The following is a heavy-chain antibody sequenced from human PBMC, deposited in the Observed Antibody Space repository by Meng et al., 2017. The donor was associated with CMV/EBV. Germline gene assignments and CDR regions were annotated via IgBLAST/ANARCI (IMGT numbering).Heavy chain of an antibody. Sequence: GGSLRLSCAASGFTFSSYWMSWVRQAPGKGLEWVSAISGSGGSTYYADSVKGRFTISRDNSKNTLYLQMNSLRAEDTAVYYCARFDSSGSFLDYWGQGTLVTVSS. CDR2: ISGSGGST. J-gene: IGHJ4*02. D-gene: IGHD3-22*01. CDR3: ARFDSSGSFLDY. CDR1: GFTFSSYW. V-gene: IGHV3-23*01.